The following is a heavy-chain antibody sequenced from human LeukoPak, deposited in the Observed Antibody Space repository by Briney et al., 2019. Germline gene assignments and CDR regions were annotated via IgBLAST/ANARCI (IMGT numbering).Heavy chain of an antibody. CDR2: IDTDGGDT. J-gene: IGHJ3*02. V-gene: IGHV3-74*01. CDR3: ARGPYYYDSVGHPDI. Sequence: PRGSLRLSFATSGFSFISYWMDWGRQTPGKRLGWGAYIDTDGGDTDYADSVKCRFTISRDSAKNTRYLQMASLRVDDPPVYFCARGPYYYDSVGHPDIWGHGTMVTVSP. D-gene: IGHD3-22*01. CDR1: GFSFISYW.